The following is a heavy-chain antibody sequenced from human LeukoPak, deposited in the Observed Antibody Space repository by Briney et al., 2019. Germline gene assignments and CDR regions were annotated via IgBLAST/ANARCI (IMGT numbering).Heavy chain of an antibody. CDR3: AKDGPSYNILTGFRRTSAYYFDY. CDR2: IYSGGST. CDR1: GFTVSSNY. Sequence: GGSLRLSCAASGFTVSSNYMSWVRQAPGKGLEWVSVIYSGGSTYYADSVKGRFTISRDNSKNTLYLQMNSLRVDDTAVYYCAKDGPSYNILTGFRRTSAYYFDYWGQGTLVTVSS. J-gene: IGHJ4*02. V-gene: IGHV3-53*05. D-gene: IGHD3-9*01.